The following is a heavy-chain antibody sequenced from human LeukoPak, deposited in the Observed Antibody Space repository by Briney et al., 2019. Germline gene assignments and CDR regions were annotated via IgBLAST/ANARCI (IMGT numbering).Heavy chain of an antibody. CDR3: AGYSLRDP. Sequence: GGSLRLSCAASGFTFSSYSMNWVRQAPGKGLEWVSSISSSSSYIYHADSVKGRFTISRDNAKNSLYLQMNSLRAEDTAVYYCAGYSLRDPWGQGTLVTVSS. V-gene: IGHV3-21*01. J-gene: IGHJ5*02. CDR1: GFTFSSYS. D-gene: IGHD2-2*02. CDR2: ISSSSSYI.